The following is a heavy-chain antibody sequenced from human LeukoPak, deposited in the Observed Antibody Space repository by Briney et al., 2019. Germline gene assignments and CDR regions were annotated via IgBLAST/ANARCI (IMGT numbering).Heavy chain of an antibody. D-gene: IGHD5-12*01. CDR2: IGGSDTNV. CDR3: ARTGSHRNSGYDS. Sequence: GGSLRLSCEASGFDFNTYSMNWVRQAPGKGLEWVSYIGGSDTNVYYADSLKGRFTISRDNAKNALYLQMNSLRAEDTAVYHCARTGSHRNSGYDSWGQGTLVTVSS. V-gene: IGHV3-48*04. J-gene: IGHJ5*01. CDR1: GFDFNTYS.